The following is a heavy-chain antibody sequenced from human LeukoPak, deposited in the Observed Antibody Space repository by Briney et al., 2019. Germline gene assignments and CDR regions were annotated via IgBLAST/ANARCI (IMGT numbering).Heavy chain of an antibody. Sequence: ASVKVSCKTSGYTFTNYGISWVRQALGQGLEWMGWISGYNGNPRYAQKVQGRVTMTTDTSTNTAYMEVNSLRSDDTAIYYCARDPSLAVAGIRLFDYWGQGTLVIVSS. CDR1: GYTFTNYG. CDR2: ISGYNGNP. V-gene: IGHV1-18*01. J-gene: IGHJ4*02. D-gene: IGHD6-19*01. CDR3: ARDPSLAVAGIRLFDY.